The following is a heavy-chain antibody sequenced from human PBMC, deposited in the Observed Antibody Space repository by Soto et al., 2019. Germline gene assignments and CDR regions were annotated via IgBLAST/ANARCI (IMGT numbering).Heavy chain of an antibody. CDR1: GYTFTSNY. CDR2: INPSDGGT. D-gene: IGHD2-2*02. CDR3: TREAIDMDY. J-gene: IGHJ4*02. Sequence: GASVKVSCKASGYTFTSNYMHWVRQAPGQGLEWMGIINPSDGGTSYAQKFQGRITMTRDTSASTVYMDLSSLRSEDTAVYYCTREAIDMDYWGQGTVVTVSS. V-gene: IGHV1-46*01.